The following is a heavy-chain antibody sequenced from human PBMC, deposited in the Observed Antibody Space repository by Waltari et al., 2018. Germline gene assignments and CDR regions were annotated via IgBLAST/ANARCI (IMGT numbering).Heavy chain of an antibody. CDR1: GGTFSSYA. CDR2: INPNFGTA. V-gene: IGHV1-69*12. Sequence: QVQLVQSGAEVKKPGSSVKVSCKASGGTFSSYAISWVRQAPGQGLEWMGGINPNFGTANYEQKFQGRVTITADESTSTAYMEMSSLRSEDTAVYYCAGLYCTNGVCYKGGYYFDYWGQGTLVTVSS. J-gene: IGHJ4*02. D-gene: IGHD2-8*01. CDR3: AGLYCTNGVCYKGGYYFDY.